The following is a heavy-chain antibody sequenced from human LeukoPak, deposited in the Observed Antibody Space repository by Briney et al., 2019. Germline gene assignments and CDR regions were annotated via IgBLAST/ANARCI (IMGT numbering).Heavy chain of an antibody. CDR2: ITSSSSTR. V-gene: IGHV3-48*01. CDR3: ARALGGSSGYSQP. J-gene: IGHJ5*02. D-gene: IGHD3-22*01. CDR1: GFTFSNYN. Sequence: PGGSLRLSCAASGFTFSNYNMNWVRQAPGKGLEWVSFITSSSSTRYYADSVKGRFTISRDNAKTSLYLQMNSLRAEDTAVYYCARALGGSSGYSQPWGQGTLVTVSP.